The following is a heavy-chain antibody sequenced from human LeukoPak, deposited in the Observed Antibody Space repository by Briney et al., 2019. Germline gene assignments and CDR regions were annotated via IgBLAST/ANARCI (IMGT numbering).Heavy chain of an antibody. CDR3: ARDSGTTGEVKFDP. V-gene: IGHV4-4*07. D-gene: IGHD3-10*01. J-gene: IGHJ5*02. CDR2: ISGSGVI. CDR1: GGSISSYY. Sequence: SETLYLTCTVSGGSISSYYWSWIRQPAGKGLEWIGRISGSGVITYNPSLKSRVILSLDTSNNHFSLKLISVTAADTAVYYCARDSGTTGEVKFDPWGQGTLVTVSS.